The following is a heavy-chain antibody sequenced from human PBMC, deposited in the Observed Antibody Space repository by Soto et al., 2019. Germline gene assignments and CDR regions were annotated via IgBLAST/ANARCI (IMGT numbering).Heavy chain of an antibody. D-gene: IGHD1-26*01. J-gene: IGHJ4*02. V-gene: IGHV3-30*18. Sequence: QVQLVESGGGVVQPGRSLRLSCAASGFTFSSYGMHWVRQAPGKGLEWVAVISHGGSNKNYADSVKGRFTISRDNAKYTLYLQMNSLRAGDTAVYYCAKSRGKAGSNDYWGQGTLVTVSS. CDR3: AKSRGKAGSNDY. CDR1: GFTFSSYG. CDR2: ISHGGSNK.